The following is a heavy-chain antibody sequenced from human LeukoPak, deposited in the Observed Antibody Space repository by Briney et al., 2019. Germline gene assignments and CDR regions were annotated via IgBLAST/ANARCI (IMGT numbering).Heavy chain of an antibody. CDR3: AKGEKYYYGSGFDY. CDR1: GFTFSSYA. J-gene: IGHJ4*02. CDR2: ISGSGGST. D-gene: IGHD3-10*01. Sequence: GGSLRLPCAASGFTFSSYAMSWVRQAPGKGLEWVSAISGSGGSTYYADSVKGRFTISRDNSKNTLYLQMNSLRAEDTAVYYCAKGEKYYYGSGFDYWGQGTLVTVSS. V-gene: IGHV3-23*01.